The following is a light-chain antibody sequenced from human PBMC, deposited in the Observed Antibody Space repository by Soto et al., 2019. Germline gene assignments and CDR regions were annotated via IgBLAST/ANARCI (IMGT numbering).Light chain of an antibody. Sequence: EILMTQSPATMSVSPGERGTLSCRASQSVDGNLAWYQQKPGKAPRLLIYGASTRATGISARLSGSGSGTEFTLTIRSLQSEDFGVYYCQQYNNWWTFGQGTKVDIK. CDR1: QSVDGN. CDR3: QQYNNWWT. CDR2: GAS. J-gene: IGKJ1*01. V-gene: IGKV3-15*01.